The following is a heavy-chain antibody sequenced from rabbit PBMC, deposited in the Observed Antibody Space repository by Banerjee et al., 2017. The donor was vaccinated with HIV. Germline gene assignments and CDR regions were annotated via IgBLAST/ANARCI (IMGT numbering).Heavy chain of an antibody. CDR1: GFDFSSNA. D-gene: IGHD6-1*01. J-gene: IGHJ4*01. CDR2: IINSSGST. CDR3: ARAAGYVGYGHAYFGL. Sequence: QQQLVESGGDLVKPGASLTLTCTASGFDFSSNAMCWVRQAPGKGLQLIACIINSSGSTWYASWVNGRFTISRSTSLNTVDLKMTSLTAADTASYFCARAAGYVGYGHAYFGLWGPGTLVTVS. V-gene: IGHV1S43*01.